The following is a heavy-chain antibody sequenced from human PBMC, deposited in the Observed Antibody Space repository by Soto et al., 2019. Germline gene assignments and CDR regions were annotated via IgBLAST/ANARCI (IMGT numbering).Heavy chain of an antibody. CDR3: ARGEQYSGRIFDY. V-gene: IGHV6-1*01. Sequence: SQTLSLTCAITGDSVSSNSAGWSWVRQSPSRGLEWLGRTYYRSKWYYEYAVSVRGRITINPDTSKNQYSLQLTSVTPEDTAVYLCARGEQYSGRIFDYCDQGTLGAVSS. D-gene: IGHD1-26*01. J-gene: IGHJ4*01. CDR1: GDSVSSNSAG. CDR2: TYYRSKWYY.